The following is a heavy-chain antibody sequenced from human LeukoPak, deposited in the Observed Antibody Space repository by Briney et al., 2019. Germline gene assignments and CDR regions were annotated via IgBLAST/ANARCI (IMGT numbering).Heavy chain of an antibody. J-gene: IGHJ4*02. CDR2: IKSKTDGGTT. CDR3: TAISFGGVFDY. CDR1: GFTFSNAW. V-gene: IGHV3-15*01. Sequence: GGSVRLSCAASGFTFSNAWMSWVRQAPGKGLEWVGRIKSKTDGGTTDYAAPVKGRFTISRDDSKNTLYLQMNSLKTEDTAVYYCTAISFGGVFDYWGQGTLVTVSS. D-gene: IGHD3-10*01.